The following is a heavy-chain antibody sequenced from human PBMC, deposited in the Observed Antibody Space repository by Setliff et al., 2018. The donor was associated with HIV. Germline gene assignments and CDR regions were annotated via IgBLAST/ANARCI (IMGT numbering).Heavy chain of an antibody. J-gene: IGHJ6*03. CDR1: GGSISSYY. CDR2: IYTSGST. Sequence: SETLSLTCTVSGGSISSYYWSWIRQPAGKGLEWIGRIYTSGSTNYNPSLKSRVTMSVDTSKNQFSLRLSSVTAADTAMYYCARERSSGYYYEHYYYMDVWGKGTTVTVSS. CDR3: ARERSSGYYYEHYYYMDV. V-gene: IGHV4-4*07. D-gene: IGHD3-22*01.